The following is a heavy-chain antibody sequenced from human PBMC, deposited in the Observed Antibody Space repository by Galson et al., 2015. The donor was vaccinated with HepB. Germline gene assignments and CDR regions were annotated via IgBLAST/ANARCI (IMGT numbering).Heavy chain of an antibody. CDR2: ISPNSGGT. CDR3: AIGIWFGELGGWFDP. D-gene: IGHD3-10*01. V-gene: IGHV1-2*02. J-gene: IGHJ5*02. Sequence: SVKVSCKASGYTLTDYYMHWVRQAPGQGLEWMGWISPNSGGTKNAQKFQGRVTMTRDTSISTAYMELSRLRSDDTAVYYCAIGIWFGELGGWFDPWGQGTLVTVSS. CDR1: GYTLTDYY.